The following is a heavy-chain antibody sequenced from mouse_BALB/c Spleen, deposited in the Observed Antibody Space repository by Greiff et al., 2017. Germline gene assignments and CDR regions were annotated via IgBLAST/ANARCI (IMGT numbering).Heavy chain of an antibody. CDR3: AREDYTYAMDY. V-gene: IGHV3-2*02. CDR2: ISYSGST. CDR1: GYSITRDYA. D-gene: IGHD2-12*01. Sequence: EVKLMESGPGLVKPSQSLSLTCTVTGYSITRDYAWNWIRQFPGNKLEWMGYISYSGSTSYNPSLKSRISITRDTSKNQFFLQLNSVTTEDTATYYCAREDYTYAMDYWGQGTSVTVSS. J-gene: IGHJ4*01.